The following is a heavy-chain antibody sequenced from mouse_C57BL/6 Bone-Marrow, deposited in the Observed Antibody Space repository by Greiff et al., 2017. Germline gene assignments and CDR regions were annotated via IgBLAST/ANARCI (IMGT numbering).Heavy chain of an antibody. D-gene: IGHD2-3*01. CDR1: GFTFSSYA. V-gene: IGHV5-4*01. CDR2: ISDGGSYT. Sequence: EVQLVESGGGLVKPGGSLKLSCAASGFTFSSYAMSWVRQTPEKRLEWVATISDGGSYTNYPDNVKGRFTISRDNAKNNLYLQMSHLKSEDTAMYYCARWLLGAMDYWGQGTSVTVSS. CDR3: ARWLLGAMDY. J-gene: IGHJ4*01.